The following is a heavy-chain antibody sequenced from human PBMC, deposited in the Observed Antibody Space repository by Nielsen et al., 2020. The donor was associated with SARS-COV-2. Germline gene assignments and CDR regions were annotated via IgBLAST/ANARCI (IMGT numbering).Heavy chain of an antibody. Sequence: SLKISCAASGSTFDDYAMHWVRQAPGKGLEWVSGISWNSGSIGYADSVKGRFTISRDNAKNSLYLQMNSLRAEDTALYYCAKSVGYLRYFDYWGQGTLVTVSS. D-gene: IGHD3-22*01. CDR2: ISWNSGSI. CDR1: GSTFDDYA. J-gene: IGHJ4*02. V-gene: IGHV3-9*01. CDR3: AKSVGYLRYFDY.